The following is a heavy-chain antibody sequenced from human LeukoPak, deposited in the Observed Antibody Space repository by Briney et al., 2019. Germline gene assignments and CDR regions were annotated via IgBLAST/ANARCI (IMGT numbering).Heavy chain of an antibody. CDR1: GGTFSSYA. J-gene: IGHJ4*02. D-gene: IGHD2-21*01. V-gene: IGHV1-69*13. CDR2: IIPIFGTA. Sequence: SVKVSCKASGGTFSSYAISWVRQAPGQGLEWMGGIIPIFGTANYARKFQGRVTITADESTSTAYMELSSLRSEDTAVYYCARAFCGGDCYSRWHYFDYWGQGTLVTVSS. CDR3: ARAFCGGDCYSRWHYFDY.